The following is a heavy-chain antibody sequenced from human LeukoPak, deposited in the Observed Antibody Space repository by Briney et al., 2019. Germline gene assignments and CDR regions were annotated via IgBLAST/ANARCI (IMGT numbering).Heavy chain of an antibody. D-gene: IGHD6-13*01. V-gene: IGHV4-59*01. Sequence: SETLSLTCTVSGGSISSYHWSWIRQPPGKGLEWIGYIYYSGSTNYNPSLKSRVTISVDTSKNQFSLKLSSVTAADTAVYYCARVLAAARYYYYGMDVWGQGTTVTVSS. CDR1: GGSISSYH. J-gene: IGHJ6*02. CDR2: IYYSGST. CDR3: ARVLAAARYYYYGMDV.